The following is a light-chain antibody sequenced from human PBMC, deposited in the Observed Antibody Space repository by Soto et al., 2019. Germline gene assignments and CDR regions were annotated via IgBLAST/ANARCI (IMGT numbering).Light chain of an antibody. J-gene: IGKJ3*01. CDR3: HHYGDSPIYT. CDR2: GAS. V-gene: IGKV3-20*01. CDR1: QSVSRNY. Sequence: IVLTQSPGTLSLSPGATATLSCRASQSVSRNYLAWFQQKPGQAPRLLIHGASSRAAATSDRFSGSGSGTDFTLTITRLEPEDFAVYYCHHYGDSPIYTFGPGTKVDFK.